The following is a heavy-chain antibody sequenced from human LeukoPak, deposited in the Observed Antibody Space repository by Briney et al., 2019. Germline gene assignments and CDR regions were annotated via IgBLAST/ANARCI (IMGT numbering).Heavy chain of an antibody. J-gene: IGHJ4*02. Sequence: SETLSLTCTVSGGSISSSSYYWGWIRQPPGKGLEWIGSIYYSGSTYYNPSLKSRVTISVDTSKNQFSLKLSSVTAADTAVYYCARQVRRYFDWLPKFDYWGQGTLVTVSS. CDR1: GGSISSSSYY. D-gene: IGHD3-9*01. V-gene: IGHV4-39*01. CDR2: IYYSGST. CDR3: ARQVRRYFDWLPKFDY.